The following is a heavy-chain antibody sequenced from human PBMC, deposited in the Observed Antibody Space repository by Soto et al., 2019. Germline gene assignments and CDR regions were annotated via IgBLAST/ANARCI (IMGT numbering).Heavy chain of an antibody. J-gene: IGHJ4*02. D-gene: IGHD4-17*01. Sequence: SETLSLTCTVSGGSISSYYWSWIRQPAGKGLEWIGRIYTSGSTNYNPSLKSRVTMSVDTSKNQFSLKLSSVTAADTAVYYCARTTAVPNSLRSRYFFDYWGQGTLVTVSS. V-gene: IGHV4-4*07. CDR3: ARTTAVPNSLRSRYFFDY. CDR2: IYTSGST. CDR1: GGSISSYY.